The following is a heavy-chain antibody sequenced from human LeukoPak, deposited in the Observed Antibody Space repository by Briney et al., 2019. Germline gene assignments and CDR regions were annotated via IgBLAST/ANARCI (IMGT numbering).Heavy chain of an antibody. D-gene: IGHD3-9*01. J-gene: IGHJ4*02. V-gene: IGHV5-51*01. Sequence: GESLKISCKGSGYSFTNYWIGWVRQMPGKGLEWMGIIYPGDSDTRYSPSFQGQVTISADKSISTAYLQWSSLKASDTAMYYCARGRAYYDILTGYDYWGQGTLVTVSS. CDR3: ARGRAYYDILTGYDY. CDR2: IYPGDSDT. CDR1: GYSFTNYW.